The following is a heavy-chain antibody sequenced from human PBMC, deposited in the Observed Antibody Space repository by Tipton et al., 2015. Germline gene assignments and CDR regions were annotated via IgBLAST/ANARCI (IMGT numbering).Heavy chain of an antibody. CDR2: ISYTETS. CDR3: ARARGRHGGLFDS. V-gene: IGHV4-59*01. D-gene: IGHD4-23*01. J-gene: IGHJ4*02. CDR1: GGSITTYY. Sequence: TLSLTCTVSGGSITTYYWTWIRQPPGKGLQWIGYISYTETSHYNPSLKSRVTISVDTSKTQFSLKMSSVTATGTAVYYCARARGRHGGLFDSWGQGTLVTVSS.